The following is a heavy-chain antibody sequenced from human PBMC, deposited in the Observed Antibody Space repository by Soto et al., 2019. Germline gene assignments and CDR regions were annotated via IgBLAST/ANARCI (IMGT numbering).Heavy chain of an antibody. Sequence: EVQLVESGGDLVQPGGSLRLSCAASGFAFSSYWMHWVRQAPGEGLVWVSRIDTDGSSTSYADSVKGRFTISRDNAKNTLYLQMNSLTTEDTAMYYCARQASFDYWGRGTLVTVSS. V-gene: IGHV3-74*01. CDR3: ARQASFDY. J-gene: IGHJ4*02. CDR2: IDTDGSST. CDR1: GFAFSSYW.